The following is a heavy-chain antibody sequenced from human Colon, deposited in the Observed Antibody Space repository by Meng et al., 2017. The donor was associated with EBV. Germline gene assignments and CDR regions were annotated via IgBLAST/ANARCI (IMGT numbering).Heavy chain of an antibody. Sequence: QSPLHASGQGLMNPSQTLSLTCTVSGASIRSGNHYWSWIRQHPGKGLEYIGYIYYSGSTYYNPSLKSRVIISVDTSKNQFSLRLNSVTAADTAVYYCASLYGDSSVWYLDLWGRGTLVTVSS. V-gene: IGHV4-31*03. CDR1: GASIRSGNHY. D-gene: IGHD4-17*01. CDR2: IYYSGST. CDR3: ASLYGDSSVWYLDL. J-gene: IGHJ2*01.